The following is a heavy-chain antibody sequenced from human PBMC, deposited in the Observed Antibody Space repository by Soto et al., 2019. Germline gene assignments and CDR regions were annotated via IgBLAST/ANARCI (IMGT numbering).Heavy chain of an antibody. CDR2: IYYSGST. V-gene: IGHV4-31*03. CDR3: ARDLYSSSWYWFDP. CDR1: GGSISSGGYY. J-gene: IGHJ5*02. D-gene: IGHD6-13*01. Sequence: SETLSLTCTVSGGSISSGGYYWSWIRQHPGKGLEWIGYIYYSGSTYYNPSLKSRVTISVDTSKNQFSLKLSSVTAADTAVYYCARDLYSSSWYWFDPWGQGTLVTVSS.